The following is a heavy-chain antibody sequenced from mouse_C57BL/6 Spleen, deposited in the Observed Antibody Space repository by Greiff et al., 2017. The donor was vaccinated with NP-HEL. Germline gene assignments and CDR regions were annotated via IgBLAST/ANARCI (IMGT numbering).Heavy chain of an antibody. V-gene: IGHV1-80*01. Sequence: VQLQQSGAELVKPGASVKISCKASGYAFSSYWMNWVKQRPGKGLEWIGQIYPGDGDTNYNGKFKGKATLTADKSSSTAYMQLSSLTSEDSAVYCCAREGYYGSSHSYAMDYWGQGTSVTVSS. J-gene: IGHJ4*01. CDR3: AREGYYGSSHSYAMDY. CDR2: IYPGDGDT. D-gene: IGHD1-1*01. CDR1: GYAFSSYW.